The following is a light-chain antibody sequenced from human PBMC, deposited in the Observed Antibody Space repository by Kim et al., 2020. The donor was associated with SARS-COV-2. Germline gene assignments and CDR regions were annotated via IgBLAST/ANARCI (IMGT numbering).Light chain of an antibody. V-gene: IGLV3-21*04. CDR1: AIGSKS. CDR2: YNT. Sequence: AAGKTASITCGGNAIGSKSVHWYQQGPGQAPVLVLYYNTARPAGIPERFSGSNSGNTATLTINRVEAGDEADYYCQVWDMSSDHYVFGTGTKVTVL. CDR3: QVWDMSSDHYV. J-gene: IGLJ1*01.